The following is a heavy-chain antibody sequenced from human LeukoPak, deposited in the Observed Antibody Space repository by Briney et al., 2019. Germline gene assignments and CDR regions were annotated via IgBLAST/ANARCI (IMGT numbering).Heavy chain of an antibody. CDR3: ARSTSGRNYYYYMDV. D-gene: IGHD1-26*01. Sequence: ETLSLTCTVSGGSISSYYWSWVRQAPGKGLEWVANIKQDGSEKYYVDSVKGRFTISRDNAKNSLYLQMNSLRAEDTAVYYCARSTSGRNYYYYMDVWGKGTTVTISS. CDR1: GGSISSYY. V-gene: IGHV3-7*01. CDR2: IKQDGSEK. J-gene: IGHJ6*03.